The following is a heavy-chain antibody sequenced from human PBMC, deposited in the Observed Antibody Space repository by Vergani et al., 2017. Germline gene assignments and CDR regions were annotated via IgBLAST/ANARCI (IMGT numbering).Heavy chain of an antibody. V-gene: IGHV4-38-2*02. CDR3: ARDYSVSYYTYFDY. CDR1: GYSISSGYY. Sequence: QVQLQESGPGLVKPSETLSLTCTVSGYSISSGYYWGWIRQPPGKGLVWIGSIYHSGSTYYNPSLKNRVTISVDTSKNQFSLKLSSVTAADTAVYYCARDYSVSYYTYFDYWGQGTLVTVSS. J-gene: IGHJ4*02. D-gene: IGHD1-26*01. CDR2: IYHSGST.